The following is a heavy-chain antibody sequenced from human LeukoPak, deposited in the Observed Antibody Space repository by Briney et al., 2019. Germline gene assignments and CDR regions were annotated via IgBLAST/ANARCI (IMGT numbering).Heavy chain of an antibody. V-gene: IGHV1-69*06. J-gene: IGHJ3*02. Sequence: SVKVSCKASGGTFSSYAISWVRQAPGQGLEWMGGIIPIFGTANYAQKFQGRVTMTEDTSTDTAYMELSSLGSEDTAVYYCATDAADVWGAFDIWGQGTMVTVSS. D-gene: IGHD1-26*01. CDR2: IIPIFGTA. CDR1: GGTFSSYA. CDR3: ATDAADVWGAFDI.